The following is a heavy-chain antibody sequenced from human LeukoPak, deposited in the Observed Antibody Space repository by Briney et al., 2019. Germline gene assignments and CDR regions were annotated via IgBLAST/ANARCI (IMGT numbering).Heavy chain of an antibody. CDR1: GGSISSYY. V-gene: IGHV4-59*01. J-gene: IGHJ5*02. CDR3: ARVGYSYGYGTNNWFDP. Sequence: SETLSLTCTVSGGSISSYYWSWIRQPPGKGLEWIGYIYYSGSTNYNPSLKSRVTISVDTSKNQFSLKLSSVTAADTAVYYCARVGYSYGYGTNNWFDPWGQETLVTVSS. CDR2: IYYSGST. D-gene: IGHD5-18*01.